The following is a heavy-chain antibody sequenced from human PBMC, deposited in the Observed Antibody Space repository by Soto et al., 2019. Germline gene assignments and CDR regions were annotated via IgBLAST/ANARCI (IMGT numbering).Heavy chain of an antibody. J-gene: IGHJ6*02. CDR2: IMAIFRAP. CDR1: GGAFSDYA. CDR3: ASWLKGPDIGNYYYGMDV. V-gene: IGHV1-69*12. Sequence: QVQLVQSGAEVKKPGSSVKVSCKASGGAFSDYAFSWVRQAPGQGLEWLGGIMAIFRAPDYAQKFQGRVTITAYEFTRTAYMEMNSLRSEDTAVYYWASWLKGPDIGNYYYGMDVWGQGTTVTVS. D-gene: IGHD2-15*01.